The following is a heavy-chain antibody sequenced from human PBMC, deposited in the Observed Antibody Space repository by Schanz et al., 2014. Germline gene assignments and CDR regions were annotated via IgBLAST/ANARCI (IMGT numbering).Heavy chain of an antibody. Sequence: QVQLVESGGGLVKPGGSLRLSCVASGFTFSDYYMSWIRQAPGKGLEWVSYISSSSSYTNYADSVKGRFTISRDNSINTLSLQMNSLSADDTAVYYCAKGQGAVINNWYFDLWGRGTLVTVSS. CDR1: GFTFSDYY. J-gene: IGHJ2*01. CDR2: ISSSSSYT. D-gene: IGHD2-21*01. CDR3: AKGQGAVINNWYFDL. V-gene: IGHV3-11*05.